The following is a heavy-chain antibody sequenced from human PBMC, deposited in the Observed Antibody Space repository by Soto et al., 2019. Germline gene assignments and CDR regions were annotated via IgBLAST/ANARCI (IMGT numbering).Heavy chain of an antibody. CDR2: ISAYNGNT. Sequence: PSVKVSCKASGYTFTSYGISWVRQAPGQGLEWLGWISAYNGNTNYAQKLQGRVTMTTGRSTSTAYIDLRSLRSDDTAGYNCAGAYCGGDCYSVSGAFDIWGKGTMVTV. J-gene: IGHJ3*02. D-gene: IGHD2-21*02. CDR3: AGAYCGGDCYSVSGAFDI. CDR1: GYTFTSYG. V-gene: IGHV1-18*01.